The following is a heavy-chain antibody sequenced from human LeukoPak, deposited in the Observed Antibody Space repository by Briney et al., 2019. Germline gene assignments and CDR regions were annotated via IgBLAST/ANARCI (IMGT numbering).Heavy chain of an antibody. V-gene: IGHV4-39*07. CDR3: ARAPSTGGVFFDY. CDR2: IYFRGNT. Sequence: PSETLSLTCTVSGGSISSSSYYWGWIRQPPGKGLEWIGNIYFRGNTYYNPSLESRVTIPIDTSKNQFSLKLSSVTAADTAVYYCARAPSTGGVFFDYWGQGTLVTVSS. D-gene: IGHD5/OR15-5a*01. CDR1: GGSISSSSYY. J-gene: IGHJ4*02.